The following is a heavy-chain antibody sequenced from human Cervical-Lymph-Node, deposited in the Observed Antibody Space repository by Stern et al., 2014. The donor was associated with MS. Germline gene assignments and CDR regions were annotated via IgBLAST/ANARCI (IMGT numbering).Heavy chain of an antibody. CDR3: ARGFHTILD. CDR1: GFTFSTYA. Sequence: VQLVDSGGGVVQPGRSLRLSCAASGFTFSTYAMRWVRQAPGKGLEWVAVIWFDGSNEYYADSVTGRFTVSRDNSKNTLYLQMNSLRAEDTAVYYCARGFHTILDWGQGTLVTVSS. CDR2: IWFDGSNE. V-gene: IGHV3-33*01. J-gene: IGHJ4*02. D-gene: IGHD3-3*01.